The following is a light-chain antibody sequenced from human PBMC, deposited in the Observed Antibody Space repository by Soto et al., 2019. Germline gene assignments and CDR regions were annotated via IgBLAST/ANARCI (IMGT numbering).Light chain of an antibody. CDR3: CSYAGSSTYV. Sequence: QSVLTQPASVSGSPGQSITISNTGTSSDVGSYNLVSWYQQHPGKAPKLMIYEGSKRPSGVSNRFSGSKAGNTASLRISELQAEDEPDYYCCSYAGSSTYVFGTATKVTVL. V-gene: IGLV2-23*01. CDR2: EGS. J-gene: IGLJ1*01. CDR1: SSDVGSYNL.